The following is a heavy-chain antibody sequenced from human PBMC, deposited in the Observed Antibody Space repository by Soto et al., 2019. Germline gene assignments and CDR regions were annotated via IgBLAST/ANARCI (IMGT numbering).Heavy chain of an antibody. D-gene: IGHD2-2*01. V-gene: IGHV3-15*01. J-gene: IGHJ4*02. CDR1: GFTFSNAW. Sequence: GGSLRLSCAASGFTFSNAWMSWVRQAPGKGLEWVGRIKSKTYGGTTDYAAPVKGRFTISRDDSKNTLYLQMNNLKTEDTAVYYCTTDSCSSTSCYDYWGQGTLVTVSS. CDR3: TTDSCSSTSCYDY. CDR2: IKSKTYGGTT.